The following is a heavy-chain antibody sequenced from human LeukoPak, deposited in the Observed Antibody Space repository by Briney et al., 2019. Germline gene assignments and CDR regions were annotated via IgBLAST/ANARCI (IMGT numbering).Heavy chain of an antibody. V-gene: IGHV3-23*01. J-gene: IGHJ4*02. Sequence: QPGGSLILSCAASGFTFSNYAMSWVRQAPGKGLEWVSGISETGGTTFYADSVKGRFTISRDNSKNTLYVQMNSLRAEDTAVYYCVKDYGPKQLVFFEYWGQGTLLTVSS. CDR2: ISETGGTT. D-gene: IGHD6-13*01. CDR3: VKDYGPKQLVFFEY. CDR1: GFTFSNYA.